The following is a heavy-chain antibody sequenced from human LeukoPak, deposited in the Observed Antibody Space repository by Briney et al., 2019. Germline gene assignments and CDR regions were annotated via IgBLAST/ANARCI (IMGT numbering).Heavy chain of an antibody. Sequence: GASVKVSCKASGYTFTSYGISWVRQALGQGLEWMGWISAYNGNTNYAQKLQGRVTMTTDTSTSTAYMELRSLRSDDTAVYYCARDPVRYFDRDYYYYGMDVWGQGTTVTVSS. J-gene: IGHJ6*02. D-gene: IGHD3-9*01. CDR3: ARDPVRYFDRDYYYYGMDV. CDR1: GYTFTSYG. CDR2: ISAYNGNT. V-gene: IGHV1-18*01.